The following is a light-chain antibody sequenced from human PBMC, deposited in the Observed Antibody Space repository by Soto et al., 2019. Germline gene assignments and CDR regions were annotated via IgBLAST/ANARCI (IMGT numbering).Light chain of an antibody. J-gene: IGKJ4*01. Sequence: EVVLTQSPGTLSLSPGERATLSCRASQAVSSILLAWYQQKPGQAPRLLIYGASSRATGIPDRFSGRGSGTDFALTVSRLEPEDFAVYYCQQHGTSPIFGGGTKVEI. CDR2: GAS. CDR3: QQHGTSPI. V-gene: IGKV3-20*01. CDR1: QAVSSIL.